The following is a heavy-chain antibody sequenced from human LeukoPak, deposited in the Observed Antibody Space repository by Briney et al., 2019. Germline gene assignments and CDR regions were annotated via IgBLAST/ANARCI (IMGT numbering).Heavy chain of an antibody. CDR2: IYTSGST. V-gene: IGHV4-4*07. CDR1: GGSISSYY. J-gene: IGHJ6*03. D-gene: IGHD6-6*01. Sequence: KSSETLSLTCTVSGGSISSYYWSWIRQPAGKGLEWIGRIYTSGSTNYNPSLKSRVTMSVDTSKNQFSLKLSSVTAADTAVYYCARVRGEYSSSNYYYYYMDVWGKGTTVTVSS. CDR3: ARVRGEYSSSNYYYYYMDV.